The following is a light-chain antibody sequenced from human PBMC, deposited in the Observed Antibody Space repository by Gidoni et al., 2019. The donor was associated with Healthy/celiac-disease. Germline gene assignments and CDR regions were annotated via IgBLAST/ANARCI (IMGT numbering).Light chain of an antibody. CDR3: QQYGSSPLP. Sequence: EIVLTQSPRTLSLSPRERATLSSSASQSVSSSYLAWSHQQPGQAPSLLIYGESSRATGIPDRFSGSGSGKYFSLTISRLEPKNFAVYYCQQYGSSPLPLGGXTKVEIK. CDR1: QSVSSSY. J-gene: IGKJ4*01. CDR2: GES. V-gene: IGKV3-20*01.